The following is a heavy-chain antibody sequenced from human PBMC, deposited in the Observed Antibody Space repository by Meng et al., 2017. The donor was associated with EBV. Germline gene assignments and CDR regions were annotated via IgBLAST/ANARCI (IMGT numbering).Heavy chain of an antibody. CDR3: VRELVGGTFDY. D-gene: IGHD1/OR15-1a*01. Sequence: QVPLGQSGAELKKPGASVKVSCKASGYTFTSYYLHWVRQAPGQGLEWMGIIIPAGGNTNYAQKFRGRFTMTRDTSTSTVYMDLSILTSEDTAVYYCVRELVGGTFDYWGQGTLVTVSS. J-gene: IGHJ4*02. V-gene: IGHV1-46*01. CDR2: IIPAGGNT. CDR1: GYTFTSYY.